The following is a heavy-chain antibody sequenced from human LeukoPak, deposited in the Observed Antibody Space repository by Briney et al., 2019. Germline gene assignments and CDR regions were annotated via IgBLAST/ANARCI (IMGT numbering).Heavy chain of an antibody. CDR2: MNPNSGNT. V-gene: IGHV1-8*01. CDR1: GFTFTSHD. J-gene: IGHJ4*02. Sequence: ASVKVSCKASGFTFTSHDYNWVRQATGQGLEWMGWMNPNSGNTGYAQEFQGRVTMTRDTSISTAYMELSSLSSEDTAVYYCARGLTYYYDSSGYFGYWGQGTLVTVSS. D-gene: IGHD3-22*01. CDR3: ARGLTYYYDSSGYFGY.